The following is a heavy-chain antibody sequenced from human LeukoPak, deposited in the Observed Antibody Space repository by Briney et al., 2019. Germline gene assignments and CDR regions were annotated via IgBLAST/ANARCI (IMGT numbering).Heavy chain of an antibody. CDR3: AREGSGDSSGFSLLDY. D-gene: IGHD3-22*01. CDR2: IWSDGNNE. V-gene: IGHV3-33*01. Sequence: GGCLRLSCTTSGFTFVNYAMIWVRQAPGKGLEWVAVIWSDGNNEYYADSVKGRFTISRDNSKNTLYLQMNSLRAEDTAVYYCAREGSGDSSGFSLLDYWGQGSLVTVSS. CDR1: GFTFVNYA. J-gene: IGHJ4*02.